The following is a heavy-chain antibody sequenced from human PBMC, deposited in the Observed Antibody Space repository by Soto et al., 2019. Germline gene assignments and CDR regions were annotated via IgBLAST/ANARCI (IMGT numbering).Heavy chain of an antibody. D-gene: IGHD2-15*01. Sequence: SLRLSCAASGFTFSSHDMHWVRQATGKGLEWVSAIGADGGTYYLGSVKGRFTISRENAKNSLYLQMNSLRVGDTAVYYCARGFCSTGSCRGIGFDYWGQGTLVTVSS. CDR2: IGADGGT. CDR1: GFTFSSHD. CDR3: ARGFCSTGSCRGIGFDY. J-gene: IGHJ4*02. V-gene: IGHV3-13*01.